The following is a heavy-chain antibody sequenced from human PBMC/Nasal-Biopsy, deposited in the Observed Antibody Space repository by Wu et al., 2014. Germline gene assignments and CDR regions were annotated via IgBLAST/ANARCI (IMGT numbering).Heavy chain of an antibody. Sequence: TLSLTCTVFGASISTTSSYWAWIRQPPGKGLEWIGTLYHSGSTYYNPSLKSRLTMSVDTSKNQFSLKLSSVTAADTAVYYCARATNYCTNGFCHTFVDYWGQGTLVPVTT. J-gene: IGHJ4*02. CDR1: GASISTTSSY. CDR3: ARATNYCTNGFCHTFVDY. D-gene: IGHD2-8*01. CDR2: LYHSGST. V-gene: IGHV4-39*01.